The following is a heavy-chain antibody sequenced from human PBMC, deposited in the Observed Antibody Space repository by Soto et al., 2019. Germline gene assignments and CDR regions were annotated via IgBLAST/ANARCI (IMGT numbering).Heavy chain of an antibody. V-gene: IGHV1-69*06. CDR2: IIPIFGTA. D-gene: IGHD3-22*01. CDR1: VGTFSSYA. J-gene: IGHJ2*01. CDR3: ARDGTQDYSDSSGYYFCDCDL. Sequence: QVQLVPSGAEVKKPGSSVKVSCKASVGTFSSYAISCVRQAPGQGLEWMGGIIPIFGTANYAQKCQCRVMITSDKSTSTAYMELSSMRSEDTGFDYWARDGTQDYSDSSGYYFCDCDLLGSGTLITVAS.